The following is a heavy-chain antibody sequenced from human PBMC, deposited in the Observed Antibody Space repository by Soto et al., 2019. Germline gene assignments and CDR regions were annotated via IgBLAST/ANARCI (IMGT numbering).Heavy chain of an antibody. Sequence: SETLSLTCTVSGCSISSGGYYWSWIRQHPGKGLEWIGYIYYSGSTYYNPSLKSRVTISVDTSKNQFSLKLSSVTAADTAVYYCARVATLGAAAGSYYYYGMDVWGQGTTVTVSS. J-gene: IGHJ6*02. V-gene: IGHV4-31*03. CDR3: ARVATLGAAAGSYYYYGMDV. CDR1: GCSISSGGYY. CDR2: IYYSGST. D-gene: IGHD6-13*01.